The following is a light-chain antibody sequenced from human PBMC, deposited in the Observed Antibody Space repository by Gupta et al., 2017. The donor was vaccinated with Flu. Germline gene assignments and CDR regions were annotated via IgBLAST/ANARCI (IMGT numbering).Light chain of an antibody. CDR3: QQCNNWPPVT. V-gene: IGKV3-15*01. CDR1: QSVGTK. CDR2: GAS. Sequence: ATLSVSPGERATLSCRASQSVGTKLAWYQQKPGQAPRLLIYGASTRDTGVPARFSGSGYGTEFTLTISSRQSEDFAVYYCQQCNNWPPVTFGGGTKVEIK. J-gene: IGKJ4*01.